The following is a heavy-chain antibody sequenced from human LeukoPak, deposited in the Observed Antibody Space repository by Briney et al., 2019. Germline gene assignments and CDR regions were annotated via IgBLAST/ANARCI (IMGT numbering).Heavy chain of an antibody. CDR3: ARVGPYYYDSSGYLYFQH. CDR1: GGSISSYY. D-gene: IGHD3-22*01. V-gene: IGHV4-59*01. J-gene: IGHJ1*01. CDR2: IYYSGST. Sequence: SETLSLTCTVPGGSISSYYWSWIRQPPGKGLEWIGYIYYSGSTNYNPSLKSRVTISVDTSKNQFSLKLSSVTAADTAVYYCARVGPYYYDSSGYLYFQHWGQGTLVTVSS.